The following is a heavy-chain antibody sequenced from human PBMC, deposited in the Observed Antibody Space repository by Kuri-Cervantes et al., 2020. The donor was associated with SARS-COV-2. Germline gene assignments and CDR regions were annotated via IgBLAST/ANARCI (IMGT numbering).Heavy chain of an antibody. J-gene: IGHJ6*02. Sequence: GESLKISCAASGFTFSSYGMHWVRQAPGKGLEWVAVISYDGSNKYYADSVKGRFTISRDNSKNTLYLQMNSLRAEDTAVYYCAKEEKVLRFLEWLGGMVVWGQGTTVTVSS. CDR1: GFTFSSYG. CDR2: ISYDGSNK. CDR3: AKEEKVLRFLEWLGGMVV. D-gene: IGHD3-3*01. V-gene: IGHV3-30*18.